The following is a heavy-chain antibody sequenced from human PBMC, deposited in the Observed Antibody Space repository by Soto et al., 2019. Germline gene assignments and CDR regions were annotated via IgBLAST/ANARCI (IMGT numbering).Heavy chain of an antibody. V-gene: IGHV2-5*02. Sequence: QITLKESGPTLVKPTQTLTLTCTFSGTSLTISGVGVGWIRQPPGKALEWLALIYWDDEKRYSPSLKSRLTITKDTSKDQVVLTMTNMDPVDTATYYCTHSPEYPVFDYWGQGNLVTVSS. CDR3: THSPEYPVFDY. J-gene: IGHJ4*02. CDR2: IYWDDEK. CDR1: GTSLTISGVG.